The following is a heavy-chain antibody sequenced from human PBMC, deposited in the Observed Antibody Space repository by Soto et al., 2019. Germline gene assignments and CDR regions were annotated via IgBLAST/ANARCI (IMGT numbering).Heavy chain of an antibody. CDR1: GGSISSGDYY. J-gene: IGHJ4*02. V-gene: IGHV4-30-4*01. CDR3: DSEERGSATNVVDPDGY. Sequence: QVQLQESGPGLVKPSQPLSLTCTVSGGSISSGDYYWSWIRQPPGKGLEWIGYIYYSGSTYYNPSLKSRVTIAVDTSKTQFTLKLSAVTAADTAVYYCDSEERGSATNVVDPDGYWGQGTLVTVSS. D-gene: IGHD2-2*01. CDR2: IYYSGST.